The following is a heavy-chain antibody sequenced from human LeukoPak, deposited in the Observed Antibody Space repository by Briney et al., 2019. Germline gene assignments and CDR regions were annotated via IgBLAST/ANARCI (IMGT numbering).Heavy chain of an antibody. CDR3: AKDIGYYYDSSGYFDY. J-gene: IGHJ4*02. D-gene: IGHD3-22*01. V-gene: IGHV3-9*01. CDR1: GFTFDDYA. CDR2: ISWNSGSI. Sequence: GGPLRLSCAASGFTFDDYAMHWVRQAPGKGLEWVSGISWNSGSIGYADSVKGRFTISRDNAKNSLYRQMNSLRAEDTALYYCAKDIGYYYDSSGYFDYWGQGTLVTVSS.